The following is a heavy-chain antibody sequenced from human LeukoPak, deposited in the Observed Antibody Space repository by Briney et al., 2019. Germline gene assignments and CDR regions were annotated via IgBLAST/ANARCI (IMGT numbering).Heavy chain of an antibody. CDR3: ARELRPYYYDSSGPIWGNYFDY. Sequence: SETLSLTCTVSGGSISSGGYSWSWIRQHPGKGLEWIGYIYYSGSTYYNPSLKSRVTISVYTSKNQFSLKLSSVTAADTAVYYCARELRPYYYDSSGPIWGNYFDYWGQGTLVTVSS. J-gene: IGHJ4*02. CDR1: GGSISSGGYS. CDR2: IYYSGST. D-gene: IGHD3-22*01. V-gene: IGHV4-31*03.